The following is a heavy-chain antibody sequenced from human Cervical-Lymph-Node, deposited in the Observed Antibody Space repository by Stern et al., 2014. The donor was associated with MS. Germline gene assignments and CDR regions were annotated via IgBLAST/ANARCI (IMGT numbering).Heavy chain of an antibody. Sequence: QVQLMQSGGGVVQPGRSLRLSCAASGFTFSSYGMHWVRQAPGKGLEWVAVISYDGSNKYYADSVKGRFTISRDNSKNTLYLQMNSLRAEDTAVYYCAKDTRNSGYFDYWGQGTLVTVSS. V-gene: IGHV3-30*18. CDR3: AKDTRNSGYFDY. J-gene: IGHJ4*02. CDR1: GFTFSSYG. D-gene: IGHD4-23*01. CDR2: ISYDGSNK.